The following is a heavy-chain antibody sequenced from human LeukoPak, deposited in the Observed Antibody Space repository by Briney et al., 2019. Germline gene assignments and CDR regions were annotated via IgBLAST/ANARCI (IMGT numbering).Heavy chain of an antibody. CDR1: GGSFSGYY. D-gene: IGHD3-3*01. Sequence: PSETLSLTCAVYGGSFSGYYWSWIRQPPGKGLEWIGEINHSGSTNYNPSLKSRVTISVDTSKNQFSLKPSSVTAADTAVYYCARYVRFLTGFDYWGQGTLVTVSS. J-gene: IGHJ4*02. V-gene: IGHV4-34*01. CDR3: ARYVRFLTGFDY. CDR2: INHSGST.